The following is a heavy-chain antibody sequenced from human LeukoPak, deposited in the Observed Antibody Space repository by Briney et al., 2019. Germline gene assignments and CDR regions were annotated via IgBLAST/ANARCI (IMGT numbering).Heavy chain of an antibody. J-gene: IGHJ5*02. V-gene: IGHV1-18*01. CDR3: AXXXXXXXELELPDR. CDR1: GYTFTSYG. Sequence: ASVKVSCKASGYTFTSYGISWVRQAPGQGLEWMGWISAYNGNTNYAQKLQGRVTMTTDTSTSTAYMELRSLRSDDTAVYYCAXXXXXXXELELPDRWGQGTLVTVSS. CDR2: ISAYNGNT. D-gene: IGHD1-7*01.